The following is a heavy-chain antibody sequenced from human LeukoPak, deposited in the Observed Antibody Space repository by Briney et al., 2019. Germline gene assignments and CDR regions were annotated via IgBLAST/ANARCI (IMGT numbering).Heavy chain of an antibody. D-gene: IGHD6-13*01. CDR2: ISSSSSYI. J-gene: IGHJ3*02. Sequence: VGSLRLSCAASGFTFSSYAMSWVRQAPGKGLEWVSSISSSSSYIYYADSVKGRFTISRDNAKNSLYLQMNSLRAEDTAVYYCARAAAGAFDIWGQGTMVTVSS. V-gene: IGHV3-21*01. CDR3: ARAAAGAFDI. CDR1: GFTFSSYA.